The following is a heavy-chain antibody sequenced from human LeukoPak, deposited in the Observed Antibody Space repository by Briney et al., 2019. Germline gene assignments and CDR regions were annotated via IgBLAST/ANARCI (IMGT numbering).Heavy chain of an antibody. CDR3: AREGNDAFDI. Sequence: GGSLRLSCAASGFTFSSYAMHWVRQAPGKGLEWVALISYDESNTFYADSVKGRFTISRDYAKNSLYLQMNSLRAEDTAVYYCAREGNDAFDIWGQGTMVTVSS. J-gene: IGHJ3*02. CDR1: GFTFSSYA. CDR2: ISYDESNT. V-gene: IGHV3-30*04.